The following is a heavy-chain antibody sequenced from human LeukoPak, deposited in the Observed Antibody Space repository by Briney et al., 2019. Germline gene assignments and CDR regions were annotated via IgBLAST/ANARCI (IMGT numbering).Heavy chain of an antibody. CDR3: AREMYSSFNY. CDR2: ISYEDGSNK. D-gene: IGHD6-13*01. CDR1: GFTLRRFV. Sequence: GRSQRLLCAASGFTLRRFVMHWVRQAPDKGLEWVAAISYEDGSNKYYADSVKGRFTISRDNSKYTVYLEMNSLRVEDTAVYYCAREMYSSFNYWGQGTLVTVSS. J-gene: IGHJ4*02. V-gene: IGHV3-30*04.